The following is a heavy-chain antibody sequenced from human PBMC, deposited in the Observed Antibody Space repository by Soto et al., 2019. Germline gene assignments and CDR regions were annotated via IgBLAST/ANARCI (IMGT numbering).Heavy chain of an antibody. CDR2: IGTAGDT. D-gene: IGHD3-22*01. J-gene: IGHJ6*02. CDR3: ARALLYYYDSSGYKYYYYGMDV. CDR1: GFTFSSYD. Sequence: VGSLRLSCAASGFTFSSYDMHWVRQATGKGLEWVSAIGTAGDTYYPGSVKGRFTISRENAKNSLYLQMNSLRAGDTAVYYCARALLYYYDSSGYKYYYYGMDVWGQGTTVTVSS. V-gene: IGHV3-13*01.